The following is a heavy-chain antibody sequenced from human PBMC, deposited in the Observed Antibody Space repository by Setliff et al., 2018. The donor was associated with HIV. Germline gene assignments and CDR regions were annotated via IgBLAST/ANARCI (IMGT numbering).Heavy chain of an antibody. D-gene: IGHD2-8*01. CDR1: GGSFSSYY. CDR3: ARESPDGLDY. Sequence: SETLSLTCAVYGGSFSSYYWSWIRQPPGKGLEWIGEINHSGSTNYSPSLKSRVTISVDTSKNQFSLKLGSVTAADTAVYYCARESPDGLDYWGQGTLVTVSS. J-gene: IGHJ4*02. CDR2: INHSGST. V-gene: IGHV4-34*01.